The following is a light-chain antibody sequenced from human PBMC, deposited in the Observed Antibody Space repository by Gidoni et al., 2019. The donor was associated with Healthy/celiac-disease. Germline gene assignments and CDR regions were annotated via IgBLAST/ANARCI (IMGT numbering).Light chain of an antibody. V-gene: IGKV1-39*01. CDR3: QQSYSTPT. Sequence: DIQMTQSPSSLSASVGDRVTITCRASQSISSYLNWYQQKPGKAPKLLIYAASSLQSGVPSRFSGSGSWTDFTLTISRLQPADFSTYYCQQSYSTPTFGQGTKVEIK. J-gene: IGKJ1*01. CDR2: AAS. CDR1: QSISSY.